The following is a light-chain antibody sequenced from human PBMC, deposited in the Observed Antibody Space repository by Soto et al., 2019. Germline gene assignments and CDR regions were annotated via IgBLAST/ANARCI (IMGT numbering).Light chain of an antibody. Sequence: VLTQSPATLSVSPGERATLYCRASQSVSSNLAWYQQKPGQAPRLLVYDASNRATGIPARFSGSGSGTDFTLTISSLEPEDFAVYYCQQRSNWPPVITFGQGTRLEIK. V-gene: IGKV3-11*01. J-gene: IGKJ5*01. CDR3: QQRSNWPPVIT. CDR2: DAS. CDR1: QSVSSN.